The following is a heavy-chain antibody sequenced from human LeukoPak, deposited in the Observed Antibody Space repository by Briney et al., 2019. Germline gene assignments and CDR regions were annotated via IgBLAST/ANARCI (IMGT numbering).Heavy chain of an antibody. CDR3: ARGKYQLLLGFRYYYYYMDV. Sequence: ASVKVSCKASGYTFTSYGISWVRQAPGQGLEWMGWISAYNGNTNYAQKLQGRVTMTTDTSTSTAYMELSSLRSEDTAVYYCARGKYQLLLGFRYYYYYMDVWGKGTTVTVSS. CDR2: ISAYNGNT. V-gene: IGHV1-18*01. D-gene: IGHD2-2*01. J-gene: IGHJ6*03. CDR1: GYTFTSYG.